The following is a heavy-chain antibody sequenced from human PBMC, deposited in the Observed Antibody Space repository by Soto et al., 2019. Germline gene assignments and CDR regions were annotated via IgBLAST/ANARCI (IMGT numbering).Heavy chain of an antibody. V-gene: IGHV3-30*18. D-gene: IGHD3-10*01. CDR1: GFTFISYG. CDR2: ISYDGSNK. J-gene: IGHJ6*02. CDR3: AKDSGSGSYSRYYYGMDV. Sequence: GGSLRLSCAASGFTFISYGMHWVRQAPGKGLEWVAVISYDGSNKYYADSVKGRFTISRDNSKNTLYLQMNSLRAEDTAVYYCAKDSGSGSYSRYYYGMDVWGQGTTVTVSS.